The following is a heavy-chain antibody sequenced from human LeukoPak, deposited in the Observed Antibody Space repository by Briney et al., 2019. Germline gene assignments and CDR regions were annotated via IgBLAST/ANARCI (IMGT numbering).Heavy chain of an antibody. J-gene: IGHJ4*02. V-gene: IGHV3-7*01. Sequence: PGGSLRLSCVASGFTLSSYWMSWVRQDPGKGLEWVAKIKQDGSQKQYVDSVKGRFTISRDNAKNSLYLEMNSLRAEDTAVYYCARDRDGSTLGLFDFWSQGTLVTVSS. CDR1: GFTLSSYW. CDR3: ARDRDGSTLGLFDF. D-gene: IGHD2-2*03. CDR2: IKQDGSQK.